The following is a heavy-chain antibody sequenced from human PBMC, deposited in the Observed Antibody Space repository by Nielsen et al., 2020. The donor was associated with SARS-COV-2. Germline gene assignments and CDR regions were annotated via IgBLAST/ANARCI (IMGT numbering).Heavy chain of an antibody. J-gene: IGHJ4*02. D-gene: IGHD5-18*01. CDR3: AREFALQDTAYFDY. Sequence: GESLKISCAASGFTFSSYAMSWVRQAPGKGLEWVSAISGSGGSTYYADSVKGRFTISRDNSRNTVYLQMNSLRPEDTAVYYCAREFALQDTAYFDYWGQGTLVTVSS. V-gene: IGHV3-23*01. CDR2: ISGSGGST. CDR1: GFTFSSYA.